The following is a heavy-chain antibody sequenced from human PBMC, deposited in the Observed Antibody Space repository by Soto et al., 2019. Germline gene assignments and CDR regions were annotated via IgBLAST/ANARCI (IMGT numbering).Heavy chain of an antibody. CDR2: ISVPAGST. J-gene: IGHJ4*02. Sequence: EVQLLESGGGLVQPGGSLRLSCAASGFTFSNYAMTWVRQAAGKGLEWVSSISVPAGSTYYADSVKGRFTISRDNSKNTLYLQMNSLRAEDTALYYCARDERIAVAGTDNWGQGTLVTVTS. CDR3: ARDERIAVAGTDN. V-gene: IGHV3-23*01. CDR1: GFTFSNYA. D-gene: IGHD6-19*01.